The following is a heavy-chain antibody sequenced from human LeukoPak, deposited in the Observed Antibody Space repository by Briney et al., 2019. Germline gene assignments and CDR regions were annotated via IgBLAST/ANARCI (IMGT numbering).Heavy chain of an antibody. J-gene: IGHJ4*02. V-gene: IGHV3-53*01. CDR1: GFTVSSNY. CDR3: AKVRDSGWDFDY. D-gene: IGHD6-19*01. Sequence: GGSLRLSCAASGFTVSSNYMTWVRQAPGKGLEWVSTSGSGGDTYSADSVKGRFTISRDNSKNTVYLQMNSLRAEDTAVYFCAKVRDSGWDFDYWGQGTLVTVSS. CDR2: SGSGGDT.